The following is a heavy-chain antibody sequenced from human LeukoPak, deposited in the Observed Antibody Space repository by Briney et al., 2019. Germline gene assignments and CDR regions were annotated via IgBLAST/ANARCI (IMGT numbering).Heavy chain of an antibody. D-gene: IGHD6-6*01. CDR2: IYTSGST. CDR1: GGSISSYY. CDR3: ASVREYSSSSDAFDI. Sequence: SETLSLTCTASGGSISSYYWSWIRQPAGKGLEWIGRIYTSGSTNYNPSLKSRVTMSVDTSKNQFSLKLSSVTAADTAVYYCASVREYSSSSDAFDIWGQGTMVTVSS. V-gene: IGHV4-4*07. J-gene: IGHJ3*02.